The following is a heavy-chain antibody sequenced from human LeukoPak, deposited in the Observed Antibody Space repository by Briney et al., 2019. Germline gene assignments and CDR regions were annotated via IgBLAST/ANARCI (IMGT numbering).Heavy chain of an antibody. V-gene: IGHV4-34*01. CDR3: ARGGHSSGSEFGY. D-gene: IGHD6-19*01. CDR1: GGSFSGYY. J-gene: IGHJ4*02. CDR2: INHSGST. Sequence: SETLSLTCAVYGGSFSGYYWSWIRQPPGKGLEWIGEINHSGSTNYNPSLKSRVTISVDTSKNQFSLKLSSVTAADTAVYYCARGGHSSGSEFGYWGQGTLVTVSS.